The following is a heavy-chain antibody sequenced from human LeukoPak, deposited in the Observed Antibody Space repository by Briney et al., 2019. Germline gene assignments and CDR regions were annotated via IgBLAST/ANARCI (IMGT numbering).Heavy chain of an antibody. V-gene: IGHV3-23*01. J-gene: IGHJ3*02. CDR3: VRDHHRRLYDTQARDTFDI. CDR1: GFTFSNSA. Sequence: GGSLRLSCAASGFTFSNSALSWVRQAPGKGLEWVSDISGSGGSTYYADSVKGRFTISRDNSKNTLYLQMNSLRAEDTAVYYCVRDHHRRLYDTQARDTFDIWGQGTMVTVSS. D-gene: IGHD3-22*01. CDR2: ISGSGGST.